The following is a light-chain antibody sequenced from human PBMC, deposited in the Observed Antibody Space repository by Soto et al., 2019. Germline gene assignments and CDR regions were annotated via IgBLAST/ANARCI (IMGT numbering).Light chain of an antibody. CDR2: GAS. V-gene: IGKV3D-15*02. Sequence: EVVMRQSPATLSVSPGERATLSCRASESVSSNLAWYQQKPGQAPRLLIYGASTRAPGIPDRFSGSGSGTDFTLTISKLEPEDFALFYCQQYGNSPLTFGGGTKVDIK. J-gene: IGKJ4*01. CDR1: ESVSSN. CDR3: QQYGNSPLT.